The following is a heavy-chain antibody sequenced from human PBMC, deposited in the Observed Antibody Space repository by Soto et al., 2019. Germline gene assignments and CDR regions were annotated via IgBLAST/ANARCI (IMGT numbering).Heavy chain of an antibody. CDR1: GGSVSSNNYY. J-gene: IGHJ4*02. CDR2: IYYSGTS. Sequence: PSETLSLTCTVSGGSVSSNNYYWGWVRQPPGKRLVWIGSIYYSGTSYYNPSLKSRVTISVDTSKNQFSLKLPSVAAADTALYYCARHDSSGYYYYIDSWGQGTLVTVSS. V-gene: IGHV4-39*01. CDR3: ARHDSSGYYYYIDS. D-gene: IGHD3-22*01.